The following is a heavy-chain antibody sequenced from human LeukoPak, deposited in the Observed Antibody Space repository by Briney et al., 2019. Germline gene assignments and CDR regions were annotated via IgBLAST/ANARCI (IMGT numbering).Heavy chain of an antibody. CDR1: GGTFGSYA. CDR2: IIPIFGTA. J-gene: IGHJ6*03. CDR3: ARDSPMVRGEYLGGYYYYYYMDV. Sequence: SVKVSCKASGGTFGSYAISWVRQAPGQGLEWMGGIIPIFGTANYAQKFQGRVTITTDESTSTAYMELSSLRSEDTAVYYCARDSPMVRGEYLGGYYYYYYMDVWGKGTTVTVSS. V-gene: IGHV1-69*05. D-gene: IGHD3-10*01.